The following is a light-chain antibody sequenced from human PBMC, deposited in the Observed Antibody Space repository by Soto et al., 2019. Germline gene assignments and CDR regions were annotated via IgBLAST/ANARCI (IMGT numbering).Light chain of an antibody. V-gene: IGKV1-5*01. CDR1: QSISSW. J-gene: IGKJ4*01. CDR2: DAS. Sequence: IQMTQSPSTLSASVGDRVTITCRASQSISSWLAWYQQKPGKAPKLLIYDASSLESGVPSRFSGSGSGTEFTLTISSLQPDDFAVYYCQQYIRWPLTFGGGTKVDIK. CDR3: QQYIRWPLT.